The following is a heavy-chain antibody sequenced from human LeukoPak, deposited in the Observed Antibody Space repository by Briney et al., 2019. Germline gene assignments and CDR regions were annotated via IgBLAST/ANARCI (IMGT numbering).Heavy chain of an antibody. CDR1: GFTFSSYA. D-gene: IGHD3-9*01. V-gene: IGHV3-23*01. CDR2: ISGSGGST. CDR3: AKDVRYFDWSPYYFDY. Sequence: PGGSLRLSCAASGFTFSSYAMSWLRQAPGKGLEWVSAISGSGGSTYYADSVKGRFTISRDNSKNTLYLQMNSLRAEDTAVYYCAKDVRYFDWSPYYFDYWGQGTLVTVSS. J-gene: IGHJ4*02.